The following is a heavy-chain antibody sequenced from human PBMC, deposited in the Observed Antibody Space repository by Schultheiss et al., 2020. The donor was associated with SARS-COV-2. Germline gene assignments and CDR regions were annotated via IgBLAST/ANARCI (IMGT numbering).Heavy chain of an antibody. J-gene: IGHJ6*02. D-gene: IGHD6-19*01. CDR2: IGGSGGST. CDR3: AKEVRSSGWPLDV. V-gene: IGHV3-23*01. CDR1: GFTFSSYT. Sequence: GGSLRLSCAASGFTFSSYTMSWVRQAPGKGLEWVSSIGGSGGSTYYADSVKGRFTISRDNSKNMLYLQMNSLRVEDTAVYYCAKEVRSSGWPLDVWGQGTTVTVSS.